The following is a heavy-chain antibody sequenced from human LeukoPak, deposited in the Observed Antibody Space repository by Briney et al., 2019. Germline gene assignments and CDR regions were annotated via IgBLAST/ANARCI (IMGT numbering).Heavy chain of an antibody. Sequence: GASVKVSCKASGGTFSSYAISWVRQAPGQGLEWMGGIIPIFGTANYAQRFQGRVTMTRNTSISTAYMELSSLRSEDTAVYYCARSGYSSSWYAVDWGQGTPVTVSS. D-gene: IGHD6-13*01. J-gene: IGHJ4*02. V-gene: IGHV1-69*05. CDR2: IIPIFGTA. CDR1: GGTFSSYA. CDR3: ARSGYSSSWYAVD.